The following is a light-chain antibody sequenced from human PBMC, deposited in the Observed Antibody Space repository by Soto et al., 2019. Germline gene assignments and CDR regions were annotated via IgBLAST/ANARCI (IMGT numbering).Light chain of an antibody. J-gene: IGKJ1*01. CDR2: GAS. Sequence: EIVMTQSPATLSVSPGERATLSCRASQSVRSNLAWYQQKPGQAPRLLIFGASTRATGIPARFSGTGSGTEFTLTIRSLQSEDFAVYYCQQDNNWPQTFGQGTKV. CDR1: QSVRSN. V-gene: IGKV3-15*01. CDR3: QQDNNWPQT.